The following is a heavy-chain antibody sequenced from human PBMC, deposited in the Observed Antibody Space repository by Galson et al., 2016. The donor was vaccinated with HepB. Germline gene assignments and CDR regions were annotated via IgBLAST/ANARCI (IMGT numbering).Heavy chain of an antibody. D-gene: IGHD3-10*01. CDR3: ARRAVWFREPTQAYYDYGMDV. J-gene: IGHJ6*02. CDR1: GFTFGNYT. V-gene: IGHV3-48*02. CDR2: ISGSSSPI. Sequence: SLRLSCAASGFTFGNYTMTWVRQAPGKGLEGVSSISGSSSPIYYANSVKGRFTISRDHAKNSLFLQLNSLSDEDSAVYYCARRAVWFREPTQAYYDYGMDVWGQGTTVTVSS.